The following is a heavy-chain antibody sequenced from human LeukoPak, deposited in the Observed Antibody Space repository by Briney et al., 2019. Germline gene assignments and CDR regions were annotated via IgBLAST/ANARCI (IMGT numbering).Heavy chain of an antibody. J-gene: IGHJ4*02. V-gene: IGHV1-69*13. D-gene: IGHD5-18*01. CDR3: AREKPHPMVTFDY. CDR1: GGTFSSYA. Sequence: SVKVSCKASGGTFSSYAISWVRQAPGQGLEWMGGIIPIFGTANYAQKFQGRVTITADESTSTAYMELSSLRSEDTAVYYCAREKPHPMVTFDYWGQGTLVTVSS. CDR2: IIPIFGTA.